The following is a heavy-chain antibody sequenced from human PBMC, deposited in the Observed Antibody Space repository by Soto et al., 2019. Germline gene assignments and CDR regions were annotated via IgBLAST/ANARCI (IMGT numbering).Heavy chain of an antibody. J-gene: IGHJ6*02. CDR3: GKVVSTARLYGMDV. CDR1: EFDFSNFA. V-gene: IGHV3-23*01. CDR2: ISSGSSNI. Sequence: GGSLRLSCVASEFDFSNFAMNWVRQVPGKGLEWVAAISSGSSNIYYADSVKGRFTVSRDNSKNTLHLEMSGLKADDTAVYYCGKVVSTARLYGMDVWGQGTTVTVSS. D-gene: IGHD5-12*01.